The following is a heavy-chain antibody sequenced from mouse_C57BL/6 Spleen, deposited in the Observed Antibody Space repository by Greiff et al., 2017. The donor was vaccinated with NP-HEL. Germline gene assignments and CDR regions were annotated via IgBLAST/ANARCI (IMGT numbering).Heavy chain of an antibody. Sequence: DVKLVESGPGLVKPSQSLSLTCSVTGYSITSGYYWNWIRQFPGNKLEWLGYISYDGSNNYNPSLKNRISITRDTSKNQFFLKLNSVTTEDTATYYCARGSSGYGFAYWGQGTLVTVSA. V-gene: IGHV3-6*01. D-gene: IGHD3-2*02. CDR2: ISYDGSN. CDR1: GYSITSGYY. CDR3: ARGSSGYGFAY. J-gene: IGHJ3*01.